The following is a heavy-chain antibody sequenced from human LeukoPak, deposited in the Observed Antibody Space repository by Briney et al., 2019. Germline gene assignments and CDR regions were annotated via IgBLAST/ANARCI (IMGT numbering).Heavy chain of an antibody. Sequence: KPSETLSLTCAVYGRSFSGYYWSWIRQPPGKGLEWIGEINHSGSTNYNPSLKSRVTISVDTSKNQFSLKLSSVTAADTAVYYCARARRIAVAGPKRGFDYWGQGTLVTVSS. CDR2: INHSGST. V-gene: IGHV4-34*01. CDR1: GRSFSGYY. CDR3: ARARRIAVAGPKRGFDY. J-gene: IGHJ4*02. D-gene: IGHD6-19*01.